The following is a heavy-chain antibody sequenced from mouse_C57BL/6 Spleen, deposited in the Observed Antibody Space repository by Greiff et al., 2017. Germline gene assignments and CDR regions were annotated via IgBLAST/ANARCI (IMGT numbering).Heavy chain of an antibody. CDR1: GYTFTDYN. V-gene: IGHV1-18*01. CDR3: ARGETAQATNYAMDY. CDR2: INPNNGGT. D-gene: IGHD3-2*02. J-gene: IGHJ4*01. Sequence: EVQLQQSGPELVKPGASVKIPCKASGYTFTDYNMDWVKQSHGKSLEWIGDINPNNGGTIYNQKFKGKATLTVDKSSSTAYMELRSLTSEDTAVYYGARGETAQATNYAMDYWGQGTSVTVSS.